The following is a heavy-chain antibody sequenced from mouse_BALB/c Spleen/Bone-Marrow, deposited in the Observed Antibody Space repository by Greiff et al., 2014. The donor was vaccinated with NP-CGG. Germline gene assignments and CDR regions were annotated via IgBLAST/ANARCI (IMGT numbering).Heavy chain of an antibody. J-gene: IGHJ3*01. D-gene: IGHD3-2*01. Sequence: VKLMESGPGLVAPSQSLSITCTVSGFSLTSYGVHWVRQPPGKGLEWLGVIWAGGSTNYNSALMSRLSISKDNSKSQVFLKMNSLQTDDTAMYYCARALDSSDYGFAYWGQGTLVTVSA. CDR1: GFSLTSYG. V-gene: IGHV2-9*02. CDR3: ARALDSSDYGFAY. CDR2: IWAGGST.